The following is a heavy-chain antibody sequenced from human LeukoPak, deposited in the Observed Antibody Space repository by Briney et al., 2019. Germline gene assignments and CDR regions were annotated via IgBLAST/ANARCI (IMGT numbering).Heavy chain of an antibody. V-gene: IGHV3-7*01. D-gene: IGHD3-16*01. Sequence: PGGSLRLSCAASGFTFSSYWMSWVRQAPGKGLEWVANIKQDGSEKYYVDSAKGRFTISRDNAKNSLYLQMNSLRAEDTAVYYCARVQVGVAPFYYYYYMDVWGKGTTVTVSS. J-gene: IGHJ6*03. CDR2: IKQDGSEK. CDR3: ARVQVGVAPFYYYYYMDV. CDR1: GFTFSSYW.